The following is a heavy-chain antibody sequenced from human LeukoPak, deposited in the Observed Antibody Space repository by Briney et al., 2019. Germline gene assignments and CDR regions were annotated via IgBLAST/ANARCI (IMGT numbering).Heavy chain of an antibody. V-gene: IGHV1-69*04. Sequence: ASVKVSCKASGGTFSSYAISWVRLAPGQGLEWMGRIIPILGIANYAQKFQGRVTITADKSTSTAYMELSSLRSEDTAVYYCARDIWFGELSFDYWGQGTLVTVSS. J-gene: IGHJ4*02. CDR3: ARDIWFGELSFDY. CDR1: GGTFSSYA. D-gene: IGHD3-10*01. CDR2: IIPILGIA.